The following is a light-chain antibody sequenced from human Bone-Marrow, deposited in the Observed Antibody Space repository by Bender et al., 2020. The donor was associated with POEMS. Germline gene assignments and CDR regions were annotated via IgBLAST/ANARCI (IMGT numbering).Light chain of an antibody. CDR1: YLGDKY. V-gene: IGLV3-1*01. J-gene: IGLJ2*01. CDR3: SSFTTTNPL. Sequence: SYEPTQPPSVSVSPGQTASITCSGDYLGDKYISWYQQKAGQSPVLVIYEHNKRPSGVPDRFSGSKSGNTASLTISGLQAEDEADYYCSSFTTTNPLFGGGTKLTVL. CDR2: EHN.